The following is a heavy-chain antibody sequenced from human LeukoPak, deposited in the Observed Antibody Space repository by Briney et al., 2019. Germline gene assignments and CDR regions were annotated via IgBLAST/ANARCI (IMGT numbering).Heavy chain of an antibody. Sequence: SVKVSCKASGGTFSSYAISWVRQAPGQGLEWLGGIIPIFGTANYAQKFQGRVTITADESTSTAYMELSSLRSEDTAVYYCARGYSYGHKGRYYFDYWGQGTLVTVSS. D-gene: IGHD5-18*01. J-gene: IGHJ4*02. V-gene: IGHV1-69*01. CDR1: GGTFSSYA. CDR3: ARGYSYGHKGRYYFDY. CDR2: IIPIFGTA.